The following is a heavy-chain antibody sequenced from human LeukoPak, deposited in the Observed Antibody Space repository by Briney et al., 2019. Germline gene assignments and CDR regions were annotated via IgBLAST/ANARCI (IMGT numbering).Heavy chain of an antibody. CDR2: ISWNSVSI. CDR1: GFTLDDYV. D-gene: IGHD6-13*01. V-gene: IGHV3-9*01. Sequence: PGGSLRLSCAASGFTLDDYVMHWVRQAPGKGLEWVSGISWNSVSIGYADSAKGRFTISRDNAKNSLYLQMNSLRAEDTALYYCAKDIGTGGTGWYFDLWGRGTLVTVSS. CDR3: AKDIGTGGTGWYFDL. J-gene: IGHJ2*01.